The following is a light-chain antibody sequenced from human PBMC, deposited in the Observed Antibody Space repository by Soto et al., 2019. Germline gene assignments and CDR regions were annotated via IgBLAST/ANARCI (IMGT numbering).Light chain of an antibody. CDR3: SSYPPNSIYV. Sequence: QSVLTQPASVSGSPGQSITISCTGTSSDVGGYNYVSWYQQHPGKAPKLMIYDVRNRPSGVSNRFSGSKSVNTASLTISGLRVENEADYSGSSYPPNSIYVFGTGTKVPVL. V-gene: IGLV2-14*01. CDR2: DVR. CDR1: SSDVGGYNY. J-gene: IGLJ1*01.